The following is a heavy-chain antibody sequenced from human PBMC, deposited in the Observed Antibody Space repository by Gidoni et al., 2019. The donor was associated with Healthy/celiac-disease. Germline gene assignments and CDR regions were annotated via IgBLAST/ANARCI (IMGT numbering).Heavy chain of an antibody. CDR1: GLTVSRNY. J-gene: IGHJ4*02. Sequence: EVQLVETGGGLIQPGGSLRISCAASGLTVSRNYMSWVRQAPGKGLEWVSVIYSDGSTNYADSVKGRFTISRDNSKNTLYLQMNSLRADDTAVYYCAAATTVTTGHFDYWGQGTLVTVSS. CDR3: AAATTVTTGHFDY. D-gene: IGHD4-17*01. CDR2: IYSDGST. V-gene: IGHV3-53*02.